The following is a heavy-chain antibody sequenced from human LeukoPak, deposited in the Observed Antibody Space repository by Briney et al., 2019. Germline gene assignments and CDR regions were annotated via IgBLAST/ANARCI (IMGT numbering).Heavy chain of an antibody. CDR1: GFTFSDYY. CDR2: ISSISSYT. J-gene: IGHJ4*02. CDR3: APGQQLAPGQVH. V-gene: IGHV3-11*03. Sequence: GGALRLSCAASGFTFSDYYMSWIRQAPGKGLDGVSYISSISSYTNFADSGNGRFTIPRDNAKNSLYLQMNGVRAEDTAVYYCAPGQQLAPGQVHWGQGTLVTVSS. D-gene: IGHD6-13*01.